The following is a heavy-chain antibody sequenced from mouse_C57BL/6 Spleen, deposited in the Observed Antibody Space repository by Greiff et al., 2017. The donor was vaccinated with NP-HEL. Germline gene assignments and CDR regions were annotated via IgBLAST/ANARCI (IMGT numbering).Heavy chain of an antibody. CDR3: ARSITQVVATDY. CDR1: GYTFTSYW. Sequence: QVQLQQPGAELVRPGSSVKLSCKASGYTFTSYWMDWVKQRPGQGLEWIGNIYPSDSETHYNQKFKDKATLTVDKSSSTAYMQLSSLTSEDSAVYYCARSITQVVATDYWGQGATLTVSS. J-gene: IGHJ2*01. D-gene: IGHD1-1*01. CDR2: IYPSDSET. V-gene: IGHV1-61*01.